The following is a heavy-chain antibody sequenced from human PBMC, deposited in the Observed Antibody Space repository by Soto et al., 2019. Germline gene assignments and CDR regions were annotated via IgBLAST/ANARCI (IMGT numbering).Heavy chain of an antibody. Sequence: EVQLVESGGGLVQPGRSLRLSCAASGFTFEDYAMHWVRQVPGKGLEWVSGISWNSGSIGYADSVKGRFTISRDNAKNSLYLQMNSLRVEDTALYYCVKDIGSAYWGFDSWGQGTLVTVSS. V-gene: IGHV3-9*01. D-gene: IGHD7-27*01. CDR1: GFTFEDYA. CDR3: VKDIGSAYWGFDS. CDR2: ISWNSGSI. J-gene: IGHJ4*02.